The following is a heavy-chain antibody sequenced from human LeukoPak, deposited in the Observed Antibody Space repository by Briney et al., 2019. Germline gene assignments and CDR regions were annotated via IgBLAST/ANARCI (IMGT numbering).Heavy chain of an antibody. D-gene: IGHD6-13*01. CDR2: ISGSGGSR. CDR3: ARDLMGIAYRGAFYY. CDR1: GFSFSSYA. Sequence: GGSLRLSCAASGFSFSSYAMSWVRQAPGKGLEWVSGISGSGGSRYYADSVQGRFTIARDNSQNTLYLQMNSLRAEDTAVYYCARDLMGIAYRGAFYYWGQGTLVTVSS. V-gene: IGHV3-23*01. J-gene: IGHJ4*02.